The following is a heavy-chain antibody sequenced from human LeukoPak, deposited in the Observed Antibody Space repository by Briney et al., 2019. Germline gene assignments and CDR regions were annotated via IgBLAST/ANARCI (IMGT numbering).Heavy chain of an antibody. CDR1: GFSFSSYA. CDR2: MKGGGGDT. Sequence: GGSLRLSCAASGFSFSSYAMSWVRQAPVRGLEWVASMKGGGGDTFYADFVKGRFTLSRDDSRNTIYLQLNSLRVEDMAVYYCAKANWVSNADAVSWGQGTLVTVSS. CDR3: AKANWVSNADAVS. J-gene: IGHJ5*02. D-gene: IGHD1-1*01. V-gene: IGHV3-23*01.